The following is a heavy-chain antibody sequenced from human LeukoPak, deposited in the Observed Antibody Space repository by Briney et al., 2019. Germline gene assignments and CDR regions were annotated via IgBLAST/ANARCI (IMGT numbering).Heavy chain of an antibody. CDR2: IKQDGSEK. D-gene: IGHD6-13*01. V-gene: IGHV3-7*01. CDR1: GFTFSSYG. CDR3: ARARYSSSWYSFDYYYYYYMDV. J-gene: IGHJ6*03. Sequence: GGTLRLSCAASGFTFSSYGMAWVRQAPGKGLEWVANIKQDGSEKYYVDSVKGRFTISRDNAKNSLYLQMNSLRAEDTAVYYCARARYSSSWYSFDYYYYYYMDVWGKGTTVTVSS.